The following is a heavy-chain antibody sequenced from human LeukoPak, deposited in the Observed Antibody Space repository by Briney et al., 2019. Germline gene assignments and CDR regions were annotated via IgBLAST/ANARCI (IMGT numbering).Heavy chain of an antibody. CDR2: ISAYNGNT. CDR1: GYTFMTFG. J-gene: IGHJ4*02. Sequence: ASVKVSCKASGYTFMTFGISWVRQAPGQGLEWMGGISAYNGNTNYAQKLQGRVTMTTDTSTSTAYMELRSLRSDDTAVYYCARYDFWSGYPPLGYWGQGTLVTVSS. D-gene: IGHD3-3*01. V-gene: IGHV1-18*01. CDR3: ARYDFWSGYPPLGY.